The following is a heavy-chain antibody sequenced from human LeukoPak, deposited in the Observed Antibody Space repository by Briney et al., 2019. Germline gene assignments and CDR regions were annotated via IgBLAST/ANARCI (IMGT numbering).Heavy chain of an antibody. V-gene: IGHV3-23*01. CDR3: AKPRTTGLGWAQFDY. Sequence: GGSLRLSCAASGFTFSSFAMTWVRQAPGRGLEWVSGFDGNGPNTYYADSVKGRWTISRDNSRNTLYLEMNSLRPEDTAIYYCAKPRTTGLGWAQFDYWGQGSLVTVSS. CDR2: FDGNGPNT. J-gene: IGHJ4*02. CDR1: GFTFSSFA. D-gene: IGHD2-8*02.